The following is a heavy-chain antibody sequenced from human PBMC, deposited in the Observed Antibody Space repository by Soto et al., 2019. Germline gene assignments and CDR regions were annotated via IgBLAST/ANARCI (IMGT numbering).Heavy chain of an antibody. CDR1: GFTFSSYG. D-gene: IGHD3-22*01. V-gene: IGHV3-30*18. CDR2: ISYDGSNK. J-gene: IGHJ4*02. CDR3: AKSDHYYDSSGYPLDYFDY. Sequence: PGGSLRLSCAASGFTFSSYGMHWVRQAPGKGLEWVAVISYDGSNKYYADSVKGRFTISRDNSKNTLYLQMNSLRAEDTAVYYCAKSDHYYDSSGYPLDYFDYWGQGTLVTVSS.